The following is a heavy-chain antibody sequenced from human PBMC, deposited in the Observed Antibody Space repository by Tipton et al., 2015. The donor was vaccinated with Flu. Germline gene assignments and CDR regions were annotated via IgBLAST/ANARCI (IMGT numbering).Heavy chain of an antibody. CDR3: ARGDGYNQDDGLDV. V-gene: IGHV3-11*01. J-gene: IGHJ6*02. D-gene: IGHD5-24*01. CDR1: GFRFSDYY. Sequence: SLRLSCAPSGFRFSDYYMAWIRQAPGKGLEWVSYISGTGSTKYYADSVKGRFTISRDNAKNSLHLQMNSLRADDTAVYYCARGDGYNQDDGLDVWGQGTTVTVSS. CDR2: ISGTGSTK.